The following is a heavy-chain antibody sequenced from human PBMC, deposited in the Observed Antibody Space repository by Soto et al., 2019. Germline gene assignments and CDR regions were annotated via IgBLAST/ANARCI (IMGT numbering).Heavy chain of an antibody. CDR1: GGTFSNYA. J-gene: IGHJ4*02. V-gene: IGHV1-69*12. D-gene: IGHD6-13*01. CDR3: ARVSSSWYKDYFDY. Sequence: QVQLVQSGAEVKKPGSSVKVSCKASGGTFSNYAISCVRQAPGQGLEWMGGIIPIFGTTNYAQRFQGRVTITADESTSTAYMELSSLRSEDTAVYYCARVSSSWYKDYFDYWGQGTLVTVSS. CDR2: IIPIFGTT.